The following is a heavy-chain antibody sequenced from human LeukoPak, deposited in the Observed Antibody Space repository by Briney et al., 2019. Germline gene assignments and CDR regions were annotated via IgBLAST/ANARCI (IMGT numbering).Heavy chain of an antibody. V-gene: IGHV3-23*01. CDR3: AKRGQQLALKYFEH. CDR2: ISDSGGST. Sequence: GGSLRLSCAASGFTFSSYAMSWVRQAPGKGLEYVSLISDSGGSTYYADSVKGRFTISRDNSKNTLYLQMNSLSAEDTAVYYCAKRGQQLALKYFEHWGQGTLVTVSS. J-gene: IGHJ1*01. CDR1: GFTFSSYA. D-gene: IGHD6-13*01.